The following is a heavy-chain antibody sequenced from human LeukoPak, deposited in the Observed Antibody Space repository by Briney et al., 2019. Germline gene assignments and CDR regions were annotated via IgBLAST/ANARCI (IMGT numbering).Heavy chain of an antibody. V-gene: IGHV3-48*03. CDR2: ISSSGSTI. J-gene: IGHJ4*02. D-gene: IGHD6-19*01. CDR1: GFTFSSYA. CDR3: ARVWSSSGWEN. Sequence: GRSLRLSCAASGFTFSSYAMHWVRQAPGKGLEWVSYISSSGSTIYYADSVKGRFTISRDNAKNSLYLQMNSLRAEDTAVYYCARVWSSSGWENWGQGTLVTVSS.